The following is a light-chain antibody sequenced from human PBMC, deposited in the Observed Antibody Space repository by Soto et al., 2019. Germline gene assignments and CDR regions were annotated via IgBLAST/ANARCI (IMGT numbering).Light chain of an antibody. J-gene: IGKJ5*01. Sequence: EIVMAQSPATLSVSPGERATLSCRASQSINSNLAWYQQKPGQAPRLLIYGASTRATGIPGRISGSGSGTEFTLTISSLQSEDSAVYYCHQYDKWAITFGRGTRLEVK. CDR1: QSINSN. CDR2: GAS. V-gene: IGKV3-15*01. CDR3: HQYDKWAIT.